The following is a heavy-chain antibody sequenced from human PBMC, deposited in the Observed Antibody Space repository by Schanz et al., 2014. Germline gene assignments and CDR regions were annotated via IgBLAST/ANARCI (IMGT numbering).Heavy chain of an antibody. V-gene: IGHV3-23*04. CDR3: AKRCSSTSCSHGAFDI. J-gene: IGHJ3*02. CDR1: GFNFITFA. D-gene: IGHD2-2*01. CDR2: IGGDASRT. Sequence: VHLVESGGGLVQPGGSLRLSCAASGFNFITFAMSWVRQAPGKGPEWVSAIGGDASRTYYADSVKGRFTISRDNSKNTLYLQMNSLRDEDTAMYYCAKRCSSTSCSHGAFDIWGQGTMVTVSS.